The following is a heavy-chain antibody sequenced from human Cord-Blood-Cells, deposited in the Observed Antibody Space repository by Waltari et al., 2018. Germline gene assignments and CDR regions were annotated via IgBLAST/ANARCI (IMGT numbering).Heavy chain of an antibody. CDR2: FDPEDGET. V-gene: IGHV1-24*01. D-gene: IGHD4-4*01. CDR3: ATGEYSNYYYYGMDV. CDR1: GYTLTELS. J-gene: IGHJ6*02. Sequence: QVQLVQSGAEVKKPGASVKVSCKVSGYTLTELSMHWVRQAPGKGLEWMGGFDPEDGETIYAQKFQGRVTMTEDTYTDTAYMELRSLRCEVTAVYYGATGEYSNYYYYGMDVWGQGSTVTISS.